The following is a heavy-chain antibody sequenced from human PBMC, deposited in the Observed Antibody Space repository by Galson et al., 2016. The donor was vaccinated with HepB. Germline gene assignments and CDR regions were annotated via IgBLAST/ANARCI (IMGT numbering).Heavy chain of an antibody. CDR1: GFTFSSYA. CDR3: AKGGDGYNWRDFSAFDI. CDR2: ISGGGGSI. D-gene: IGHD5-24*01. J-gene: IGHJ3*02. Sequence: SLRLSCAASGFTFSSYAMNWVRQAPGKGLEWVSVISGGGGSIYYADSVKGRFTISRDNSKNTLYLQMNSLRAEDTAIYYCAKGGDGYNWRDFSAFDIWGQGTMVTVSS. V-gene: IGHV3-23*01.